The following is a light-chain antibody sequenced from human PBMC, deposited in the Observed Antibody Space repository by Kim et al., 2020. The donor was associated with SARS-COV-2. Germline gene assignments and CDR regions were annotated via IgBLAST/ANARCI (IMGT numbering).Light chain of an antibody. Sequence: VSPGERVTRSCRASQSISSNLAWYHQTPGQPPRLLIHDAATRAPGVPDRFSGSGSGTEFSLTISSLQSEDSAVYYCQQYNTWPMYTFGQGTKLEI. V-gene: IGKV3-15*01. CDR3: QQYNTWPMYT. J-gene: IGKJ2*01. CDR2: DAA. CDR1: QSISSN.